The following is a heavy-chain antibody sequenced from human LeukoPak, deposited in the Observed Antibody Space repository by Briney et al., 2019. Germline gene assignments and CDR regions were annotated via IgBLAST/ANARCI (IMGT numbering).Heavy chain of an antibody. V-gene: IGHV3-48*01. CDR2: ISSSSSTI. CDR1: GFTFSSYS. Sequence: PGGSLRLSCAASGFTFSSYSMNWVRQAPGKGLEWVSYISSSSSTIYYADSVKGRFTISRDNAKNSLYLQMNSLRAEDTAVYYCARDRVRSRKSLGVWGKGTTVTVSS. J-gene: IGHJ6*04. CDR3: ARDRVRSRKSLGV. D-gene: IGHD1-14*01.